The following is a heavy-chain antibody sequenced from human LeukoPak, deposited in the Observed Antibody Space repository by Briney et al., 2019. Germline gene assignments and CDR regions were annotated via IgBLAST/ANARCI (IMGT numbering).Heavy chain of an antibody. V-gene: IGHV3-21*01. J-gene: IGHJ6*02. Sequence: GGSLRLSCAASGFTFSSYSMNWVRQAPGKGLEWVSSISSSSSYIYYADSVKGRFTISRDNAKNSLYLQMNSLRAEDTAVYYCARFGFGELSKYYYYYYGMDVWGQGTTVTVSS. CDR2: ISSSSSYI. CDR1: GFTFSSYS. D-gene: IGHD3-10*01. CDR3: ARFGFGELSKYYYYYYGMDV.